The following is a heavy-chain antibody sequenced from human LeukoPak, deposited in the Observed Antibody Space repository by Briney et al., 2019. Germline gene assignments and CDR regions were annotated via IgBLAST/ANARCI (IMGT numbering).Heavy chain of an antibody. J-gene: IGHJ5*02. V-gene: IGHV3-21*01. CDR3: ATPPLVTWFDP. CDR2: ISSGSHYI. CDR1: GFTFSSYT. D-gene: IGHD4-23*01. Sequence: GGSLRLSCVASGFTFSSYTMNWVRQAPGRGLEWVSSISSGSHYIDYADSVRGRFTISRDNAENSLHLHMSSLRAEDTAVYYCATPPLVTWFDPWGQGTLVTVSS.